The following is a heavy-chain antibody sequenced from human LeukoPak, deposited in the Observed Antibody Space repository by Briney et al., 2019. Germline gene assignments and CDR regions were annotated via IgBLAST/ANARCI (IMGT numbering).Heavy chain of an antibody. CDR1: GFTFDDYA. Sequence: GRSLRLSCAASGFTFDDYAIHWVRQAPGKGLEWVSGINWSSDSIGYADSVKGRFTISRDNAKNSLYLEMNSLRAEDTALYYCAKDISSRHGWTSGVAHWGQGTLVTVSS. J-gene: IGHJ1*01. V-gene: IGHV3-9*01. CDR2: INWSSDSI. D-gene: IGHD5-24*01. CDR3: AKDISSRHGWTSGVAH.